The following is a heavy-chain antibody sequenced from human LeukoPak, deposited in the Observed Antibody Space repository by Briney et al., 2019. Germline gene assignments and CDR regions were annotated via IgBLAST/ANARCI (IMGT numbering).Heavy chain of an antibody. CDR3: ARGRDRSKAGDL. J-gene: IGHJ5*02. CDR2: IHPHGIF. V-gene: IGHV4-34*01. Sequence: SETLSLTCDVYGGSCNDYYCSWIRQPPGKGLEWIGEIHPHGIFYYNSSLMSRVTISIDTSKSRFSLRLTSVTAADTAFYFCARGRDRSKAGDLWGQGSLVTVSS. CDR1: GGSCNDYY.